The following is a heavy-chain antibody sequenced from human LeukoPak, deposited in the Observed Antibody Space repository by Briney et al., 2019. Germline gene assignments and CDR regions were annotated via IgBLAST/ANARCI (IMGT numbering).Heavy chain of an antibody. CDR1: GFTFSSYW. V-gene: IGHV3-74*01. CDR2: INSDGSST. J-gene: IGHJ6*02. D-gene: IGHD2-2*01. Sequence: GGSLRLSCAASGFTFSSYWMHWVRQAPGKGLVWVSRINSDGSSTSYADSVKGRFTISRDRSKNTLYLQMNSLRAGDTAVYYCAKRPADCSSTSCPVINHYYYGMDVWGQGTTVTVFS. CDR3: AKRPADCSSTSCPVINHYYYGMDV.